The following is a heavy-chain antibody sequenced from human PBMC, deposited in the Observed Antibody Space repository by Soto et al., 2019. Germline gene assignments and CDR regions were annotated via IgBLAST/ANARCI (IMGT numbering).Heavy chain of an antibody. CDR3: ARDAEGYSTVSVYYYYMDV. D-gene: IGHD2-15*01. J-gene: IGHJ6*03. CDR2: ISSSSSTI. V-gene: IGHV3-48*01. CDR1: GFTFSSYS. Sequence: GGSLRLSCAASGFTFSSYSMNWVRQAPGKGLEWVSYISSSSSTIYYADSVKGRFTISRDNAKNSLYLQMNSLRAEDTAVYYCARDAEGYSTVSVYYYYMDVWGKGTTDTVSS.